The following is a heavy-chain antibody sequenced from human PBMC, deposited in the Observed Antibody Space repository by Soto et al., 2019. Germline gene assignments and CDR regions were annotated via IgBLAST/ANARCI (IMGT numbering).Heavy chain of an antibody. CDR2: IYHSGSS. Sequence: QLQLQESGSGLVKPSQTLSLTCAVSGGSISSGGYSWSWIRQPPGKGLEWIGYIYHSGSSYYNPSRKPRVTISVDRSKNQFSLKLSSVTAADTAVYYCAAGGGLPRYCWGQGTLVTVSS. D-gene: IGHD5-12*01. CDR3: AAGGGLPRYC. J-gene: IGHJ4*02. CDR1: GGSISSGGYS. V-gene: IGHV4-30-2*01.